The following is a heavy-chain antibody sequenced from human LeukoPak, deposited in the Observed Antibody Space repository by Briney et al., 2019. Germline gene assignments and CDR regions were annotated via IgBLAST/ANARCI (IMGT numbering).Heavy chain of an antibody. CDR2: INHSGST. V-gene: IGHV4-34*01. D-gene: IGHD2-15*01. Sequence: SETLSLTCAVYGGSFSGYYWSWIRQPPGKGLEWIGEINHSGSTNYNPSLKSRVTISVDTSKNRFSLKLSSVTAADTAVYYCARAMVVVVAATRGISAFDIWGQGTMVTVSS. J-gene: IGHJ3*02. CDR1: GGSFSGYY. CDR3: ARAMVVVVAATRGISAFDI.